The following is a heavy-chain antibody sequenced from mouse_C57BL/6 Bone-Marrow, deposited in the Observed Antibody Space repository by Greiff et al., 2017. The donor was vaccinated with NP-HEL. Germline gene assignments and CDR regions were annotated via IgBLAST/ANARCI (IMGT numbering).Heavy chain of an antibody. CDR2: IYPGSGST. D-gene: IGHD1-1*02. J-gene: IGHJ2*01. Sequence: QVQLQQSGAELVKPGASVKMSCKASGYTFTSYWITWVKQRPGQGLEWIGDIYPGSGSTNYNEKFKSKATLTVDTSSSTAYMQLSSLTSEDAAVYYCARFGYVDFDYWGQGTTLTVSS. CDR3: ARFGYVDFDY. V-gene: IGHV1-55*01. CDR1: GYTFTSYW.